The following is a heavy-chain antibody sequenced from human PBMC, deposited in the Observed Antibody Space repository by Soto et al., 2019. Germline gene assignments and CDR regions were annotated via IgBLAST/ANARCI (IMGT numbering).Heavy chain of an antibody. D-gene: IGHD3-22*01. CDR3: LRDSSGYPYYFDY. J-gene: IGHJ4*02. CDR1: GFTFSSYS. Sequence: GGSLRLSCAASGFTFSSYSMNWVRQAPGKGLEWVSSISSSSSYIYYADSVKGRFTISRDNAKNSLYLQMNSLRAEDTAVYYCLRDSSGYPYYFDYWGQGTLVTVS. CDR2: ISSSSSYI. V-gene: IGHV3-21*01.